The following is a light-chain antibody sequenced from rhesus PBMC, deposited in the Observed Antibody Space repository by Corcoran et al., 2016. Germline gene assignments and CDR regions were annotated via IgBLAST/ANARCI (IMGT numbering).Light chain of an antibody. Sequence: EIVMTQSPATLSLSPGETATLSCRASESVGSYLAWYQQKPGQAPKLLVPGAYFRATGIPDRFSGSGSRTEFTLTISSLEPEDVGVYRCQQYNDLLLTFGGGTKVELK. CDR3: QQYNDLLLT. J-gene: IGKJ4*01. CDR1: ESVGSY. CDR2: GAY. V-gene: IGKV3-40*03.